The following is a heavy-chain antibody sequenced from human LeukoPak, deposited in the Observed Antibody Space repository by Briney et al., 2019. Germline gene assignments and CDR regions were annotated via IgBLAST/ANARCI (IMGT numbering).Heavy chain of an antibody. CDR1: GGTFSTYG. CDR2: IIPSFETP. CDR3: ARCRNWGTSYSYFDH. J-gene: IGHJ4*02. V-gene: IGHV1-69*01. D-gene: IGHD3-10*01. Sequence: SVKVSCKASGGTFSTYGLSWVRQAPGQGLEWMGGIIPSFETPNYARKFQGRVNITADDSTTTVYMELTSLRFEDTAVYYCARCRNWGTSYSYFDHWGQGTLVTVSS.